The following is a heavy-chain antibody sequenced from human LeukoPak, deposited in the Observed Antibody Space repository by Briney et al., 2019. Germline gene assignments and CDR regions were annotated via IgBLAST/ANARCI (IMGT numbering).Heavy chain of an antibody. J-gene: IGHJ6*02. Sequence: GTSVKVSCKASGYTFTGYCMHWVRQAPGQGLEWMGWINPNSGGTNYAQKFQGRVTMTRDTSISTAYMELSRLRSDDTAVYYCAREIENGSGSYYYYYGMDVWGQGTTVTVSS. CDR1: GYTFTGYC. CDR2: INPNSGGT. D-gene: IGHD3-10*01. V-gene: IGHV1-2*02. CDR3: AREIENGSGSYYYYYGMDV.